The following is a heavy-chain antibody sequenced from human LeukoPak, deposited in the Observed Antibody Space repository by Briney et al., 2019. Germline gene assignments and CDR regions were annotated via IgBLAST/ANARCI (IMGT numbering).Heavy chain of an antibody. V-gene: IGHV4-4*07. D-gene: IGHD6-13*01. CDR3: AREVLAAAGTYDY. CDR1: GGSISSYY. Sequence: SETLSLTCTVSGGSISSYYWSWIRQPAGKGLECIGPIYTTGNTNYNPSLRSRVTISVDTSKNQFSLKLSSVTAADTAVYYCAREVLAAAGTYDYWGQGTLVTVSS. J-gene: IGHJ4*02. CDR2: IYTTGNT.